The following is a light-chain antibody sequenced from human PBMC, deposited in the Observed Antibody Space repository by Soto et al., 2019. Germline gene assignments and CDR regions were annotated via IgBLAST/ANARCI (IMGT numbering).Light chain of an antibody. CDR3: QQYFDVPFT. J-gene: IGKJ4*01. CDR1: RSVLYKSNNKNH. CDR2: WAS. Sequence: DIVMTQSPDSLAVSLGERATMNCKCSRSVLYKSNNKNHLAWYQQKPGQPPQLIIYWASTRESGVPERFSSSGSGTDFTLTMSSLEAEDVAFYWCQQYFDVPFTFGGGTKVEI. V-gene: IGKV4-1*01.